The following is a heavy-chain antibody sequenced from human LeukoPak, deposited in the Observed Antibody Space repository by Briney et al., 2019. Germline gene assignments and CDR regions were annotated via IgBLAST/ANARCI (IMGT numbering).Heavy chain of an antibody. J-gene: IGHJ6*02. CDR3: AREDSNPKYCYYYGMDV. D-gene: IGHD4-11*01. Sequence: ASVKVSCKASGYTFTGYYMNWVRQAPGQGLEWMGRINPNSGGTKYAQKFQGRVTMTRDTSINTAYMELSRLRSDDTAVYYCAREDSNPKYCYYYGMDVWGQGTTVTVSS. V-gene: IGHV1-2*06. CDR1: GYTFTGYY. CDR2: INPNSGGT.